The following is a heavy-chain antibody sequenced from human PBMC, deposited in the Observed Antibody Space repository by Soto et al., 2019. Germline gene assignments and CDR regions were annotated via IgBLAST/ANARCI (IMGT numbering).Heavy chain of an antibody. Sequence: QVQLQESGPGLVKPSETLSLTCTVSGGSISSYYWSWIRQPPGKGLEWIGYIYYSGSTNYNPSLKSRVAISVDTSKNQFSLKLSSVTAADTAVYYCARGGGLLSFGEVRYWFDPWGQGTLVTVSS. V-gene: IGHV4-59*01. J-gene: IGHJ5*02. D-gene: IGHD3-10*01. CDR2: IYYSGST. CDR1: GGSISSYY. CDR3: ARGGGLLSFGEVRYWFDP.